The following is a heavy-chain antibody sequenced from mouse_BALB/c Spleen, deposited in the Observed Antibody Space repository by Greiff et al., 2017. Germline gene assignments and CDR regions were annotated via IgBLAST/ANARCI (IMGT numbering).Heavy chain of an antibody. CDR1: GFSLTGYG. CDR2: IWGDGST. CDR3: ASNYGSSYGWFAY. Sequence: QVQLQQSGPGLVAPSQSLSITCTVSGFSLTGYGVNWVRQPPGKGLEWLGMIWGDGSTDYNSALKSRLSTSKDNSKSQVFLKMNSLQTDDTARYYCASNYGSSYGWFAYWGQGTLVTVSA. D-gene: IGHD1-1*01. V-gene: IGHV2-6-7*01. J-gene: IGHJ3*01.